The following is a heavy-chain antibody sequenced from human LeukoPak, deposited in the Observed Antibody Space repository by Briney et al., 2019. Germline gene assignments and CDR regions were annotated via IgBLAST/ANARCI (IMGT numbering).Heavy chain of an antibody. CDR1: GYSFTSYW. CDR2: IYPGDSDT. D-gene: IGHD3-10*01. V-gene: IGHV5-51*01. Sequence: GESLKISCKGSGYSFTSYWIGWVRQMPGKGLEWMGIIYPGDSDTRYSPSFQGQVTISADKSSNTTYLQWSSLKTSDTALYYCARSMVRGVAGHFDYWGQGTLVTVSS. CDR3: ARSMVRGVAGHFDY. J-gene: IGHJ4*02.